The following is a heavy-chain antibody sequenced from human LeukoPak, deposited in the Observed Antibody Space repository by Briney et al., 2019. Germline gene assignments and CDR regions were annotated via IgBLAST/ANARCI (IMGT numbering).Heavy chain of an antibody. CDR1: GFTFSRHG. V-gene: IGHV3-7*01. Sequence: GGSLRLSCVASGFTFSRHGMNWVRQAPGKGLEWVANIKRDGSERYYVDSVKGRFTISRDNTKNSLYLQMHSLRAEDTAVYYCARHGGYFLDYWGQGTLVPVSS. CDR3: ARHGGYFLDY. D-gene: IGHD2/OR15-2a*01. J-gene: IGHJ4*02. CDR2: IKRDGSER.